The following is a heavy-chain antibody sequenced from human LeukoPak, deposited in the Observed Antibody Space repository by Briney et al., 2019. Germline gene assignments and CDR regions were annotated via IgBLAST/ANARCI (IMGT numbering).Heavy chain of an antibody. CDR3: VRDETVTTLVSYYYYGMDV. V-gene: IGHV3-33*01. CDR2: IWYDGSNK. Sequence: PGGSLRLSCAASGFTFSNYGMHWVRQAPGKGLEWVAVIWYDGSNKYYADSVKGRFTISRDNSKNTLYLQMNSLRAEDTAVYYCVRDETVTTLVSYYYYGMDVWGQGTTVTVSS. D-gene: IGHD4-23*01. J-gene: IGHJ6*02. CDR1: GFTFSNYG.